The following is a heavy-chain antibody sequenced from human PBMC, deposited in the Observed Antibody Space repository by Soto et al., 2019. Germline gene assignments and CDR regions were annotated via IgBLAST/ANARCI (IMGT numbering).Heavy chain of an antibody. CDR3: ASQGLYYYGLDV. J-gene: IGHJ6*02. V-gene: IGHV3-74*01. CDR2: INNDGSTT. Sequence: PGGSLRLSCAASGFPFSTSWMHWVRQAPGKGPVWVSRINNDGSTTRYADSVKGRFTISRDNAKNTLYLQMNSLRAEDTAVYYCASQGLYYYGLDVWGQGTTVTVSS. CDR1: GFPFSTSW.